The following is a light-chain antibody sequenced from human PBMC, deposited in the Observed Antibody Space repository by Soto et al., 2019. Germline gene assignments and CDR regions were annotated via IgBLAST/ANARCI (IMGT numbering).Light chain of an antibody. V-gene: IGKV1-27*01. Sequence: DIQMTQSPSSLSASVGDRVTITCRASQGISNYLAWYQQIPGKVPKLLISAASTLQSGVPSRFSGSGSGTDSTLTISSLQPEDVVTYYCQKYTNVPAFGGGIKVEIK. J-gene: IGKJ4*01. CDR2: AAS. CDR3: QKYTNVPA. CDR1: QGISNY.